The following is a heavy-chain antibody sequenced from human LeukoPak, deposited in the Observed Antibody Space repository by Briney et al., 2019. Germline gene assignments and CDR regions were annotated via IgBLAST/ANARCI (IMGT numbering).Heavy chain of an antibody. CDR1: RFIFSTYV. CDR2: IAHDGGNK. D-gene: IGHD6-19*01. J-gene: IGHJ4*02. V-gene: IGHV3-30*01. CDR3: ARDLRDSSGWFFDY. Sequence: GGSLRLSCAACRFIFSTYVMHWVRKAPGKGLEWVTVIAHDGGNKYYAESVKGRFTISRDNSKNTLYLQMNSLRAEDTAVYYCARDLRDSSGWFFDYWGQGTLVTVSS.